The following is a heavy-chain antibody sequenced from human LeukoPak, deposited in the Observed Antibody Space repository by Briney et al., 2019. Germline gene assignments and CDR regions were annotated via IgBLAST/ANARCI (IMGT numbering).Heavy chain of an antibody. J-gene: IGHJ5*02. V-gene: IGHV4-4*07. CDR2: IYTSGST. D-gene: IGHD6-13*01. CDR3: ARDVEAAAGTSWFDP. Sequence: NPSETLSLTCTVSGGSISSYYWSWIRQPAGKGLEWIGRIYTSGSTNYNPSHKSRVTMSVDTSKNQFSLKLSSVTAADTAVYYCARDVEAAAGTSWFDPWGQGTLVTVSS. CDR1: GGSISSYY.